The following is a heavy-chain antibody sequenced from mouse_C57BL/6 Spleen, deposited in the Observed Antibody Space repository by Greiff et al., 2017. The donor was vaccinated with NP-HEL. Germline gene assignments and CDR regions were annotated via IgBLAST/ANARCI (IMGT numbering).Heavy chain of an antibody. CDR3: AKGGYYGSSFYAMDY. V-gene: IGHV5-17*01. D-gene: IGHD1-1*01. Sequence: EVNVVESGGGLVKPGGSLKLSCAASGFTFSDYGMHWVRQAPEKGLEWVAYISSGSSTIYYADTVKGRFTISRDNAKNTLFLQMTSLRSEDTAMYYCAKGGYYGSSFYAMDYWGQGTSVTVSS. CDR1: GFTFSDYG. J-gene: IGHJ4*01. CDR2: ISSGSSTI.